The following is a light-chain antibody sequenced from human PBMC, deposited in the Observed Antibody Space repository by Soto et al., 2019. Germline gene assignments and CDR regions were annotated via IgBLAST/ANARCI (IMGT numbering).Light chain of an antibody. V-gene: IGLV2-14*03. CDR2: DVS. CDR3: SSYTSSSTLKV. J-gene: IGLJ2*01. CDR1: SSDVGGYNY. Sequence: QSVLTQPASVSGSPRQSITISCTGTSSDVGGYNYVSWYQQHPGKAPKLMIYDVSNRPSGVSNRFSGSKSGNTASLTISGLQAEDEADYYCSSYTSSSTLKVFGGVTQLTVL.